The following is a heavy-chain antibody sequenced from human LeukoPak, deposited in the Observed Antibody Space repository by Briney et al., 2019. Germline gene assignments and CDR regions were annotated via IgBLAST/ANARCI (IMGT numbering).Heavy chain of an antibody. Sequence: GGSLRLSCAASGFSFNNYAMSWVRQAPGKGPEWVSAISGSAETTYYADSVKGRFTISRDNSKNTLYLQMNSLRAEDTAVYYCAREGDSSGYSGFQDYWGQGTLVTVSS. CDR1: GFSFNNYA. V-gene: IGHV3-23*01. J-gene: IGHJ4*02. CDR2: ISGSAETT. D-gene: IGHD3-22*01. CDR3: AREGDSSGYSGFQDY.